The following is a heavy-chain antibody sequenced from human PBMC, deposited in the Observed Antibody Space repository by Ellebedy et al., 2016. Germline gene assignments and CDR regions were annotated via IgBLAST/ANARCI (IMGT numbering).Heavy chain of an antibody. J-gene: IGHJ4*02. V-gene: IGHV3-74*01. D-gene: IGHD6-19*01. CDR3: AKDLKGEQWFYY. Sequence: GGSLRLSCAASGFTFSNYWMSWVRQAPGKGLVWVSRINRDGSSISYADSVKGRFTISRDNAKNTLYLQMNSLRAEDTAVYYCAKDLKGEQWFYYWGQGTLVTVSS. CDR1: GFTFSNYW. CDR2: INRDGSSI.